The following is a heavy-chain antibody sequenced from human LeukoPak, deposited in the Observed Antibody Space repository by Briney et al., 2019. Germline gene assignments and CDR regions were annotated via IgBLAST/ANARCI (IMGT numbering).Heavy chain of an antibody. Sequence: SGTLSLTCAVSGGSISSSNWWSWVRQPPGKGLEWIGEIYHSGSTNYNPSLKSRVTISVDKSKNQFSLKLSSVTAADTAVYYCAREDGWYEGYWYSDLWGRGTLVTVSS. J-gene: IGHJ2*01. V-gene: IGHV4-4*02. CDR2: IYHSGST. CDR3: AREDGWYEGYWYSDL. CDR1: GGSISSSNW. D-gene: IGHD6-19*01.